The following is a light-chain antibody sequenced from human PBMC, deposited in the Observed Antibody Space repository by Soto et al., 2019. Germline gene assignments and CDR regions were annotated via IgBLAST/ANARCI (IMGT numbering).Light chain of an antibody. J-gene: IGLJ2*01. V-gene: IGLV2-11*01. CDR3: CSYAGSPYVV. CDR1: SSDVGGYNY. Sequence: QSALTQPRSVSGSPGQSVTISCTGTSSDVGGYNYVSWYQQHPGKAPKLMIYDVSKRPSGVPDRFSGSNSANTASLTISGLQAEYEADYYCCSYAGSPYVVFGGGTKVTVL. CDR2: DVS.